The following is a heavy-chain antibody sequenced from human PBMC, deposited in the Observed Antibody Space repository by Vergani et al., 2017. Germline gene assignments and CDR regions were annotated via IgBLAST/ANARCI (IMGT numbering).Heavy chain of an antibody. Sequence: EVQLVQSGAEVKKPGESLKISCKGSGYSFTSYWIGWVRQMPGKGLEWMGIIYPGDSDTRYSPSFQGQVTISADKSISTAYLQWSSLKASDTAMYYCARGGNPDYDILTGYYRAPSAVDVWGQGTTVTVSS. J-gene: IGHJ6*02. CDR2: IYPGDSDT. V-gene: IGHV5-51*01. D-gene: IGHD3-9*01. CDR1: GYSFTSYW. CDR3: ARGGNPDYDILTGYYRAPSAVDV.